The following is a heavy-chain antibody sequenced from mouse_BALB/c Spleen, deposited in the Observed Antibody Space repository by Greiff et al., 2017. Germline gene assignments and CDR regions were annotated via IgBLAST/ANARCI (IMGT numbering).Heavy chain of an antibody. D-gene: IGHD2-4*01. V-gene: IGHV5-4*02. CDR2: ISDGGSYT. Sequence: EVQRVESGGGLVQPGGSLKLSCAASGFTFSSYGMSWVRQTPEKRLEWVATISDGGSYTYYPDSVKGRFTISRDNAKNNLYLQMSSLKSEDTAMYYCARDRDYDGFDYWGQGTTLTVSS. CDR1: GFTFSSYG. J-gene: IGHJ2*01. CDR3: ARDRDYDGFDY.